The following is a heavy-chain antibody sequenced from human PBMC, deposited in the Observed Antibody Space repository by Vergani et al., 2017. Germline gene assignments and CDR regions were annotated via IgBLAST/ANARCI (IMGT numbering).Heavy chain of an antibody. V-gene: IGHV3-7*03. J-gene: IGHJ4*02. CDR2: IKQVGSEK. Sequence: EVQLVESGGGLVQPGGSLRLSCAASGFTFSSYWMSWVRQAPGKGLGWVANIKQVGSEKYYVDSVKGRFTISRDNAKNSLYLQMNRLRAEDTAVYYCARLPPRGGGYYFDYWGQGTLVTVSS. CDR3: ARLPPRGGGYYFDY. D-gene: IGHD3-10*01. CDR1: GFTFSSYW.